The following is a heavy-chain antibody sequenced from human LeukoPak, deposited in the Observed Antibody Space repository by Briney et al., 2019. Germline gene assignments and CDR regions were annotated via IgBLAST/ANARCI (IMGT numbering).Heavy chain of an antibody. CDR1: GGTFISYA. Sequence: SVKVSCKASGGTFISYAISWVRQAPGQGGEWMGGIIPIFGTANYAQKFQGRVTITADESTSTAYMELSSLRSEDTAVYYCARDRELGWFDPWGQGTLVTVSS. D-gene: IGHD3-10*01. J-gene: IGHJ5*02. CDR2: IIPIFGTA. CDR3: ARDRELGWFDP. V-gene: IGHV1-69*01.